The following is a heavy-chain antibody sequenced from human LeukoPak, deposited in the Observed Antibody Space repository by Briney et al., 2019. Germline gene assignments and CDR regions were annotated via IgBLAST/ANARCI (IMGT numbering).Heavy chain of an antibody. Sequence: KPSETLSLTCTVSGGSISSSSYYWGWIRQPPGKGLEWIGSIYYSGSTYYNPSLKSRVTISVDTSKNQFSLKLSSVTAADTAVYYCARPSPEYSSSSGDYWGQGTPVTVSS. J-gene: IGHJ4*02. CDR2: IYYSGST. CDR1: GGSISSSSYY. CDR3: ARPSPEYSSSSGDY. D-gene: IGHD6-6*01. V-gene: IGHV4-39*01.